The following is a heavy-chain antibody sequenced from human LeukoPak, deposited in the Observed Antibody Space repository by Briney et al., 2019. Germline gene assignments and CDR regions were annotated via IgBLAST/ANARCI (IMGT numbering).Heavy chain of an antibody. V-gene: IGHV3-64*01. Sequence: GGSLRLSRAASGFTFSSYAMHWVRQAPGKGLEYVSAISSNGGSTYYANSVKGRFTISRDNSKNTLYLQMGSLRAEDMAVYYCARASGLYYDILTGYAPHYFDYWGQGTLVTVSS. CDR3: ARASGLYYDILTGYAPHYFDY. J-gene: IGHJ4*02. CDR1: GFTFSSYA. D-gene: IGHD3-9*01. CDR2: ISSNGGST.